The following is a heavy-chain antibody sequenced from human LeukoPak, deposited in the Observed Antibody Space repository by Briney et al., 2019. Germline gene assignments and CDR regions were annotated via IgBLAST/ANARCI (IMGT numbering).Heavy chain of an antibody. Sequence: GGSLRLSCAGSGFTFSSYGMHWVRQAPGKGLEWVAVIWYDGSNKYYADSVKGRFTISRDNSKNTLYLQMNSLRAEDTAVYYCARDQSGSYFYSNFDYWGQGTLVTVSS. D-gene: IGHD1-26*01. CDR3: ARDQSGSYFYSNFDY. J-gene: IGHJ4*02. V-gene: IGHV3-33*01. CDR1: GFTFSSYG. CDR2: IWYDGSNK.